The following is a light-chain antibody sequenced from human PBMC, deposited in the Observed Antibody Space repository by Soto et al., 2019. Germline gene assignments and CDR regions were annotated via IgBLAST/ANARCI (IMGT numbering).Light chain of an antibody. CDR1: NLGEKS. J-gene: IGLJ3*02. CDR2: DDR. V-gene: IGLV3-21*02. Sequence: SYELTQAPSVSVGPGQTARITCAGTNLGEKSVHWYKQRPGQAPILVIFDDRDRASGIPERISGSNSDNTATLTISGVEAGDEADYFCEVWDNSRDVVVFGGGTQLTVL. CDR3: EVWDNSRDVVV.